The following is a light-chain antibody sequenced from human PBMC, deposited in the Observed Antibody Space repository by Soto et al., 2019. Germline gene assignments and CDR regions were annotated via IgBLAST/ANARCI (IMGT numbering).Light chain of an antibody. V-gene: IGKV3-15*01. CDR2: DAS. Sequence: TPTASTRAVSERARATLACGASQSVSSNLAWYQQKPGQAPRLLIYDASTRATGIPDRFSGSGSETEFTLTISSLQYADYAIYSSQQYNNWPPWTFGQGTKVDIK. J-gene: IGKJ1*01. CDR3: QQYNNWPPWT. CDR1: QSVSSN.